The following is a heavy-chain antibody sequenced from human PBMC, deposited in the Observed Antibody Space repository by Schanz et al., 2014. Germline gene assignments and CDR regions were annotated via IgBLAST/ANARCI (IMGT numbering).Heavy chain of an antibody. Sequence: QVQLVESGGVVVQPGGSLRLSCEASGFTFSSYGMHWVRQAPGKGLEWVTFIRYDGSKKYYVDSVKGRFTISRDNSKNTLYLQMNSLRAEDTAVYYCAKVWGSDYFYPFDYWGQGTLVTVSS. J-gene: IGHJ4*02. D-gene: IGHD3-22*01. CDR2: IRYDGSKK. CDR1: GFTFSSYG. CDR3: AKVWGSDYFYPFDY. V-gene: IGHV3-30*02.